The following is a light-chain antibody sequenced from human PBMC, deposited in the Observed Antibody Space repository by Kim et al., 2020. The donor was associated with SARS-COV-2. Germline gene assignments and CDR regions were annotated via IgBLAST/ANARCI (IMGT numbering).Light chain of an antibody. J-gene: IGLJ2*01. CDR1: RSDVGGYNY. CDR3: SSYTSSDTVV. Sequence: GQSMTISCTGIRSDVGGYNYVSWYQQHPGKPPKLMIYAVTNRPSGVSNRFSGSKSASTASLTISGLQPEDEADYYCSSYTSSDTVVFGGGTQLTVL. V-gene: IGLV2-14*03. CDR2: AVT.